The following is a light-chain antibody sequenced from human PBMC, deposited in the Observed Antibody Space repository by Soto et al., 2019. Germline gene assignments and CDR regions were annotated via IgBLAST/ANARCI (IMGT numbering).Light chain of an antibody. CDR1: SSDIGAYDY. J-gene: IGLJ2*01. CDR3: CSLAGSSFSAQ. Sequence: SVLTQPRSVSGDPGQSATISCTGSSSDIGAYDYVSWYQEHPGKAPKIIIYDVNKRPSGVPDRFSGSKFGNRASLTISGLQAEDEADYYCCSLAGSSFSAQFCGGPKLAVL. CDR2: DVN. V-gene: IGLV2-11*01.